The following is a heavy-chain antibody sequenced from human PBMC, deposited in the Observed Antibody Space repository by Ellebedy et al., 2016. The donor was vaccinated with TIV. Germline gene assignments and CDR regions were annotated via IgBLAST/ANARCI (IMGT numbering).Heavy chain of an antibody. Sequence: GESLKISCAVSGFTVSSKYMNWVRQAPGKGLDWVSLIYSTGDTYYADSVKGRFTVSRDNSQNTLYLQMTSLRVDDTAVYYCATDPDGVYGDTSAYWGRGTLVTVSS. CDR3: ATDPDGVYGDTSAY. CDR2: IYSTGDT. CDR1: GFTVSSKY. V-gene: IGHV3-53*01. D-gene: IGHD4-17*01. J-gene: IGHJ4*02.